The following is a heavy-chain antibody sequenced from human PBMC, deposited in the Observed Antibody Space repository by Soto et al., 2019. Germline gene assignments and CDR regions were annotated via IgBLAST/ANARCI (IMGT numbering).Heavy chain of an antibody. CDR1: GGSISSYY. J-gene: IGHJ4*02. CDR2: IYYSGST. V-gene: IGHV4-59*01. CDR3: ARRYGGNFDY. D-gene: IGHD3-16*01. Sequence: QVQLQESGPGLVKPSETLSLTCTVSGGSISSYYWSWIRQPPGKGLEWIGYIYYSGSTNYNPSLKSRVTKSRDTSKNQFSLKLSSVTAADTAVYYCARRYGGNFDYWGQGTLVTVSS.